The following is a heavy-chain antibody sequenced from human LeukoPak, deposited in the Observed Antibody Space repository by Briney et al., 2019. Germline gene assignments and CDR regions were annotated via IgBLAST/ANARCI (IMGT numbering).Heavy chain of an antibody. CDR2: INHSGST. V-gene: IGHV4-34*01. CDR3: ARAPGSRAMDIVVVPAAIRGGKNWFDP. J-gene: IGHJ5*02. D-gene: IGHD2-2*02. CDR1: GGSFSGYY. Sequence: SETLSLTCAVYGGSFSGYYWSWIRQPPGKGLEWIGEINHSGSTNYNPSLKSRVTISVDTSKNQFSLKLSSVTAADTAVYYCARAPGSRAMDIVVVPAAIRGGKNWFDPWGQGTLVTVSS.